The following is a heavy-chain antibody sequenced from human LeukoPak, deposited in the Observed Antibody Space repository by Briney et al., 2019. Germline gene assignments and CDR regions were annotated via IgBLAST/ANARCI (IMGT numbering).Heavy chain of an antibody. CDR3: AKGHRSSGACYYDY. CDR1: GFTFSNYA. Sequence: GGSLGLSCAASGFTFSNYAMTWVRQAPGKGLEWVSSISDSGENTYYADSVKGRFTISRDNSKNTLYLQMNSLRAEDTAVYYCAKGHRSSGACYYDYWGQGTLVTVSS. CDR2: ISDSGENT. D-gene: IGHD3-22*01. V-gene: IGHV3-23*01. J-gene: IGHJ4*02.